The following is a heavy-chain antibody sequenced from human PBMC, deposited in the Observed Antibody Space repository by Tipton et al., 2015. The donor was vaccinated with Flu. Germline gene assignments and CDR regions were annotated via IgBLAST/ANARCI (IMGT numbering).Heavy chain of an antibody. CDR1: GDSMGNYY. CDR3: ARGLASYGSDSYYNLFWYFAL. J-gene: IGHJ2*01. Sequence: GLVKPSETLSLTCTVSGDSMGNYYWSWMRQPPGKGLEYIGYIHHSGTTNYDPSLKGRVTISADTSKRQFSLTLTSVTAADTAVYYCARGLASYGSDSYYNLFWYFALGGRGTLVTVSS. V-gene: IGHV4-59*01. CDR2: IHHSGTT. D-gene: IGHD3-10*01.